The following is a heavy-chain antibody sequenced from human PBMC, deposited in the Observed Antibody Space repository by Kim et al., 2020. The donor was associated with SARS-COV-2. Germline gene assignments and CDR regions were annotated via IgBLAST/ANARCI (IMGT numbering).Heavy chain of an antibody. D-gene: IGHD1-26*01. CDR3: ARGGALTVFADY. CDR2: T. V-gene: IGHV3-11*01. Sequence: TSCADSVKGRFTISRDNADNSLYLQMRDLRVEDSAIYYCARGGALTVFADYWGQGTLVSVSS. J-gene: IGHJ4*02.